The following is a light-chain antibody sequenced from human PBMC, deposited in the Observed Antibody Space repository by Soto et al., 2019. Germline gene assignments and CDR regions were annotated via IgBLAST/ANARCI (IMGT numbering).Light chain of an antibody. J-gene: IGKJ4*01. CDR3: QQSDYFPVT. Sequence: DIQMTQSPSSVSASVGDKVTISCRASEDVKSRLAWYQQTPGKAPNLLIFHASSLQSGVPSRFSGSGSGTDFTLTISSLEPEDLATYYCQQSDYFPVTFGGGTKVDIK. V-gene: IGKV1-12*01. CDR1: EDVKSR. CDR2: HAS.